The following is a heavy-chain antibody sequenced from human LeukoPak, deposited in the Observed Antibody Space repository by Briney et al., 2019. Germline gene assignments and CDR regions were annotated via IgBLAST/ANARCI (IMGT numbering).Heavy chain of an antibody. V-gene: IGHV3-74*01. J-gene: IGHJ4*02. Sequence: GGSLRLSCTASGFSFRGHWTHWARQLPGKGLVWVSRISPTGSTTSYADSVKGRYTVSRDNAKNTLYLQVNNLRAEDTAVYYCARGPNSNWSGLDFWGQGTLLTVSS. CDR2: ISPTGSTT. D-gene: IGHD6-6*01. CDR3: ARGPNSNWSGLDF. CDR1: GFSFRGHW.